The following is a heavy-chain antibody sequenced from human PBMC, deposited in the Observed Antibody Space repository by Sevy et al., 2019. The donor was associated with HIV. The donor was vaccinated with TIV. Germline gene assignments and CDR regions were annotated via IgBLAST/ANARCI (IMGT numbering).Heavy chain of an antibody. D-gene: IGHD3-10*01. CDR3: ARAEGSGSYYYYYYGMDV. Sequence: GGSLRLSCAASGFTVSSNYMSWVRQAPGKGLEWVSVIYSGGSTYYADSVKGRFTISRDNSKNTLYLQMNSLRAEVTAVYYCARAEGSGSYYYYYYGMDVWGQGTTVTVSS. V-gene: IGHV3-53*01. J-gene: IGHJ6*02. CDR2: IYSGGST. CDR1: GFTVSSNY.